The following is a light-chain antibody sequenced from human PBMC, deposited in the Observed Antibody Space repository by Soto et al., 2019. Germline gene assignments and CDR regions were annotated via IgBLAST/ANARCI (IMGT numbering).Light chain of an antibody. Sequence: QSALTQPASVSGSPGQSITISCTGTSSDVGGYNYVSWYQQHPGKAPNLMIYEVTNRPSGVSNRFSGSKSGNTASLTIFGLQAEDEADYYCSSYTSSSTPVFGGGTKLTVL. J-gene: IGLJ3*02. CDR2: EVT. V-gene: IGLV2-14*01. CDR1: SSDVGGYNY. CDR3: SSYTSSSTPV.